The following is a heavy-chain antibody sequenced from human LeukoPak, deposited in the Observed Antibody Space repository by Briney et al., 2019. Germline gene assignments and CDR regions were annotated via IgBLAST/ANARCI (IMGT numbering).Heavy chain of an antibody. V-gene: IGHV3-53*01. CDR1: GFTVSSNY. CDR3: AKELVSRSSLSFDY. CDR2: IYSGGST. D-gene: IGHD2-2*01. Sequence: GGSLRLSCAASGFTVSSNYMSWVRQAPGKGLEWVSVIYSGGSTFYADSVTGRFTISRDNSKNTLYLQMNSLRAEDTAVYYCAKELVSRSSLSFDYWGQGTRVTVSS. J-gene: IGHJ4*02.